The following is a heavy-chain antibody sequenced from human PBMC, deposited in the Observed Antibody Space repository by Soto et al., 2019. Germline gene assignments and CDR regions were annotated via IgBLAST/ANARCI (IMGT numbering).Heavy chain of an antibody. D-gene: IGHD6-19*01. CDR3: ALGDSVAGYGNYYYGMDV. CDR1: GGTFSSYA. V-gene: IGHV1-69*01. CDR2: IIPIFGTA. Sequence: QVQLVQSGAEVKKPGSSVKVSCKASGGTFSSYAISWVRQAPGQGLEWMGGIIPIFGTANYAQKFQGRVTITADESTSTAYMELSSLRSEDTAVYSCALGDSVAGYGNYYYGMDVWGQGTTVTVSS. J-gene: IGHJ6*02.